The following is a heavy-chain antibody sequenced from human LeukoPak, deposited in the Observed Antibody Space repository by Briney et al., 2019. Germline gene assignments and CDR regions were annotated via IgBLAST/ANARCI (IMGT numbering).Heavy chain of an antibody. CDR1: GFTFSSYS. V-gene: IGHV3-48*01. D-gene: IGHD3-10*01. CDR2: ISSGSRTI. J-gene: IGHJ4*02. CDR3: AKGYYGSGSYGWFDY. Sequence: SGGSLRLSCAASGFTFSSYSMNWVRQAPGKGLEWVSYISSGSRTIYYADSVKDRFTISRDNSKNTLFLHMNSLRAEDTAVYSCAKGYYGSGSYGWFDYWGQGTLVTVSS.